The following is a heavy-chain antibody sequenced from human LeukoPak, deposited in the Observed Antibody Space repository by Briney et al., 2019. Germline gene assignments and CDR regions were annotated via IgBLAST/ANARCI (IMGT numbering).Heavy chain of an antibody. V-gene: IGHV3-15*01. Sequence: GGSLRLSCAASGFTFSNAWMSWVRQAPGKGLEWVGRIKSKTDGGTTDYAAPVKGRFTISRDDSKNTLYLQMNSLRAEDTAVYYCANAYSGSYYIGHYFDNWGQGTLVTVSS. J-gene: IGHJ4*02. CDR3: ANAYSGSYYIGHYFDN. CDR1: GFTFSNAW. CDR2: IKSKTDGGTT. D-gene: IGHD1-26*01.